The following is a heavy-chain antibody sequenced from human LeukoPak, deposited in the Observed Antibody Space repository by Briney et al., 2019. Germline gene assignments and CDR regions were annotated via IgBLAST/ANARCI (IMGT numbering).Heavy chain of an antibody. CDR3: ARTKEYNWNYRYYFDF. V-gene: IGHV4-34*01. Sequence: SETLSLTCAVYGGSFSGYYWSWIRQPPGKGLEWIGEINHSGSTNYNPSLKSRVTVSVDTSKNQFSLKLSSVTAADTAVYYCARTKEYNWNYRYYFDFWGQGTLVTVSS. CDR2: INHSGST. D-gene: IGHD1-7*01. J-gene: IGHJ4*02. CDR1: GGSFSGYY.